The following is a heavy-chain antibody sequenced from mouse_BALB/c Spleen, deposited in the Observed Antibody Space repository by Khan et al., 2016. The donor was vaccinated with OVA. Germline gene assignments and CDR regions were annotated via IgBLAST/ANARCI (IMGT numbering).Heavy chain of an antibody. CDR2: ISTYSGNT. V-gene: IGHV1S137*01. D-gene: IGHD2-5*01. CDR1: GYTFTDYA. CDR3: AKAYYSNYNAKDY. Sequence: QVQLQQSGPELVRPGVSVKISCKGSGYTFTDYAMHWVKQSHAKSLEWIGVISTYSGNTNYNQKFKGKATMTVDKFSSTSYMELARLTSDDSHNYYFAKAYYSNYNAKDYWGQGTSVTVSS. J-gene: IGHJ4*01.